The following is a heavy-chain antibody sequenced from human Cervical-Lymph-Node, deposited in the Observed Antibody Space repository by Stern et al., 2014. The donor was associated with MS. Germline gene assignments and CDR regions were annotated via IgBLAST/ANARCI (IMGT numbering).Heavy chain of an antibody. J-gene: IGHJ4*02. D-gene: IGHD2-2*02. CDR1: GFTFTTSG. V-gene: IGHV3-30*18. CDR3: ANAASLSCRSPSCYKAFEY. CDR2: ISYDGSNQ. Sequence: MQLVEFGGGVVQPGGSLRLSCVASGFTFTTSGMHWVRQAPGKGLDWVAVISYDGSNQYYGDSVKGRFTISRNNSKNTVYLQMNSLIPEDTSFYYCANAASLSCRSPSCYKAFEYWGQGILVTVSS.